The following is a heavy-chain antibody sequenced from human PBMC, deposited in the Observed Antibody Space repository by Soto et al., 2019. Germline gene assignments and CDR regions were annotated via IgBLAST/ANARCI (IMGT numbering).Heavy chain of an antibody. CDR3: AKERSSGWSFDY. V-gene: IGHV3-23*01. Sequence: GGSLRLSCAASGFTFSDYAMHWVRHAPGKGLEWVSGVSGSGENTYYADSVKGRFTVSRDNSKNTLYLQMNSLRAEDTAVFYCAKERSSGWSFDYWGQGTLVTVSS. CDR2: VSGSGENT. J-gene: IGHJ4*02. CDR1: GFTFSDYA. D-gene: IGHD6-19*01.